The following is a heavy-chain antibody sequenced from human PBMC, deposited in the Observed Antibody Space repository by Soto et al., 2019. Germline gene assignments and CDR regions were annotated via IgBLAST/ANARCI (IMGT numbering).Heavy chain of an antibody. J-gene: IGHJ4*02. CDR2: ISWDGGRT. V-gene: IGHV3-43D*04. Sequence: DGAQRLSCAASGFTFDDYEMHLVRQAPGEGLEGGSLISWDGGRTYYAVSVRGRVIVSSDSSQTSLYLQMSILRVEDTALYYRAKDVCSGRPTRCYTRLDYWGQGALVAASS. D-gene: IGHD2-2*02. CDR1: GFTFDDYE. CDR3: AKDVCSGRPTRCYTRLDY.